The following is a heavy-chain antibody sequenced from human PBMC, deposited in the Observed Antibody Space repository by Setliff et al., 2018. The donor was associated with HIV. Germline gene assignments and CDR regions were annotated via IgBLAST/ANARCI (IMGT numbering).Heavy chain of an antibody. D-gene: IGHD1-26*01. J-gene: IGHJ3*02. CDR3: ARGRSSGSTYSGSYVAFYI. CDR1: GYTFTSYG. Sequence: ASVTVSCKASGYTFTSYGISWVRQAPGQGLEWMGWISAYNGNTNYAQKFQGRVTITTDESTSTAYMDLSSLRSEDTALYYCARGRSSGSTYSGSYVAFYIWGQGTRGTVSS. CDR2: ISAYNGNT. V-gene: IGHV1-18*01.